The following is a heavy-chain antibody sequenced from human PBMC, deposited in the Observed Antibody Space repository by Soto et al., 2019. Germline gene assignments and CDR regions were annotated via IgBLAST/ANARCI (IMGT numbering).Heavy chain of an antibody. D-gene: IGHD3-3*01. CDR1: GGSISSINYY. V-gene: IGHV4-39*01. CDR3: DRKYYDFSSGYHQVWYFEY. Sequence: SETLSLTCTVSGGSISSINYYWGWIRQPPGKGLEWIGSIYYSGSTYYNPSLKSRVTISVDTSKSQFSLKLSSVTAADTAVYYCDRKYYDFSSGYHQVWYFEYWGPGTLVNVSS. CDR2: IYYSGST. J-gene: IGHJ4*02.